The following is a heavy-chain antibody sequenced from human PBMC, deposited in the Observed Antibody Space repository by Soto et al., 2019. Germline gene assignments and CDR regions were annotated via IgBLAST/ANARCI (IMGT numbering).Heavy chain of an antibody. D-gene: IGHD2-15*01. V-gene: IGHV4-31*03. CDR2: IYYSGST. J-gene: IGHJ5*02. Sequence: SETLFLTCTVSGGSISSGGYYWSWIRQHPGKGLEWIGYIYYSGSTYYNPSLKSRVTISVDTSKNQFSLKLGSVTAADTAVYYCARDRWWCSGGSCQSTYWFDPWGQGTLVTVSS. CDR1: GGSISSGGYY. CDR3: ARDRWWCSGGSCQSTYWFDP.